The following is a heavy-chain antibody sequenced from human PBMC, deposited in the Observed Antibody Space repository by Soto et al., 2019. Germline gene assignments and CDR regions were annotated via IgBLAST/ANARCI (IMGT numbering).Heavy chain of an antibody. CDR2: IYSGGST. CDR1: GFTVSSNY. V-gene: IGHV3-66*01. D-gene: IGHD6-6*01. CDR3: ARDAGYSSSSGFDY. Sequence: GGSLRLSCAASGFTVSSNYMSWVRQAPGKGLEWVSVIYSGGSTYYADSVKGRFTISRDNSKNTLFLQMNNLRAEDTAVYYCARDAGYSSSSGFDYWGQGTLVTVSS. J-gene: IGHJ4*02.